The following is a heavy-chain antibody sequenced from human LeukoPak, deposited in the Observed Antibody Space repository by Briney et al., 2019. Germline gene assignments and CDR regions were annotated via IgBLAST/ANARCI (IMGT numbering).Heavy chain of an antibody. V-gene: IGHV3-30*05. J-gene: IGHJ4*02. Sequence: GRSLSLSCAASGFTFSSYGMHWVRQAPGKGLEWVALISYHGDITYYADSVKGRFTLSRDNSKTTLFLQLNSLRAEDTAVYYDSGSSGPHYFDFWGQGTLVTVSS. CDR1: GFTFSSYG. CDR3: SGSSGPHYFDF. D-gene: IGHD3-10*01. CDR2: ISYHGDIT.